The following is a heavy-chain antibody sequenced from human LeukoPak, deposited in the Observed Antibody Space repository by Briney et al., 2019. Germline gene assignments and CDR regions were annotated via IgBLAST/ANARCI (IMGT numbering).Heavy chain of an antibody. CDR1: GGSFSGYY. J-gene: IGHJ4*02. D-gene: IGHD3-16*02. CDR2: INHSGST. CDR3: ARGYVITFGGVIVRHPLDY. Sequence: SETLSLTCAVYGGSFSGYYWSWIRQPPGKGLEWIGEINHSGSTNYNPSLKSRVTISVDTSKNQFSLKLSSVTAADTAVYYCARGYVITFGGVIVRHPLDYWGQGTLVTVSS. V-gene: IGHV4-34*01.